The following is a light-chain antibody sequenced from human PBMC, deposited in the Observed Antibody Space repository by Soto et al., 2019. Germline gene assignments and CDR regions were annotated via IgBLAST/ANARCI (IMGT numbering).Light chain of an antibody. V-gene: IGKV1-5*03. CDR3: XXXXXXXRT. CDR2: KAS. Sequence: DIQMTQSPSTLSASVGDRVTITCRASQSISSWLAWYQQKPGKAPKLLIYKASSLESGVPSRFSGSGSGTKFTLTISSLQXXXXXXXXXXXXXXXXRTFGQGTKVEIK. CDR1: QSISSW. J-gene: IGKJ1*01.